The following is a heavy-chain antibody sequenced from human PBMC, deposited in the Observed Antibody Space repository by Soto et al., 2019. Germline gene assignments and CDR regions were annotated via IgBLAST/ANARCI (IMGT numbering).Heavy chain of an antibody. CDR3: ARGIGYYFDS. Sequence: SDTTSLTCTLSGGSISSSSYFSVWIRQPPGKGLERIGNVHYRGSAYYNASLTSRVTISVDTSKNQFSLNISSVTAAGSAVYSCARGIGYYFDSRGQGTLVTLSS. CDR1: GGSISSSSYF. J-gene: IGHJ4*02. V-gene: IGHV4-39*01. D-gene: IGHD5-12*01. CDR2: VHYRGSA.